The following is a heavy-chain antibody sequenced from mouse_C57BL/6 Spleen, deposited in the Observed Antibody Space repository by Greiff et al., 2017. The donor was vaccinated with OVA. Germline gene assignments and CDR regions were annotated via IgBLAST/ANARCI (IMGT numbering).Heavy chain of an antibody. Sequence: VQLQQSGPELVKPGASVKISCKASGYTFTDYYMNWVKQSHGKSLEWIGDINPNNGGTSYNQKFKGKATLTVDKSSSTAYMELRSLTSEDSAVYYCAREGDVFAYWGQGTLVTVSA. J-gene: IGHJ3*01. V-gene: IGHV1-26*01. CDR2: INPNNGGT. CDR1: GYTFTDYY. CDR3: AREGDVFAY. D-gene: IGHD3-3*01.